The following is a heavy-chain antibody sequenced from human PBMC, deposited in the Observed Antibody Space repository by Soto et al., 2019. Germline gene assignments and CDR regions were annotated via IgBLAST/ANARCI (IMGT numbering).Heavy chain of an antibody. V-gene: IGHV4-59*01. CDR1: GGSISSYY. J-gene: IGHJ4*02. Sequence: PSETLSLTCTVSGGSISSYYWSWIRQPPGEGLEWIGYIYYSGSTNYNPSLKSRVTISVDTSKNQFSLKLSSVTAADTAVYYCAREATGTIYYFDYWCQGTLVTVSS. D-gene: IGHD1-1*01. CDR3: AREATGTIYYFDY. CDR2: IYYSGST.